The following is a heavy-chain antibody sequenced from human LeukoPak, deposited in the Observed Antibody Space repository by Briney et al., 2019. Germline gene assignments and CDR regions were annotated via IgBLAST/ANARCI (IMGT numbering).Heavy chain of an antibody. D-gene: IGHD6-13*01. CDR3: ARLSAAGNAFDI. J-gene: IGHJ3*02. Sequence: SETLSLTCTVSGGSISSSRYYWGWIRQPPGKGLEWIGSIYYSGSTYYNPSLKGRVTISVDTSKNQFSLKLSSVTAADTAVYYCARLSAAGNAFDIWGQGTMVTVSS. CDR2: IYYSGST. V-gene: IGHV4-39*01. CDR1: GGSISSSRYY.